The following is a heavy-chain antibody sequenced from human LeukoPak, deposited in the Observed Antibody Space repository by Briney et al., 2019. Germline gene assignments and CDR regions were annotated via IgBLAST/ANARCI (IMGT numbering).Heavy chain of an antibody. CDR3: ARQNSSYDPFDI. CDR1: GGSTSSYY. D-gene: IGHD3-22*01. Sequence: SETLSLTCTVSGGSTSSYYYNWVRQPPGKGLEWIAYISDSGTTNYNPSLKSRVTISVDTSKTQFSLRLSSVTAADTAVYFCARQNSSYDPFDIWGQGTMVTVSS. J-gene: IGHJ3*02. CDR2: ISDSGTT. V-gene: IGHV4-59*08.